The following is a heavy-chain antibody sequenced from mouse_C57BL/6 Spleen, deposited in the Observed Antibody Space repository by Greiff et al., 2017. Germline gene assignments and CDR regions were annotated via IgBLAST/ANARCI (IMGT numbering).Heavy chain of an antibody. Sequence: VQLKESGPGLVKPSQSLSLTCSVTGYSITSGYYWNWIRQFPGNKLEWMGYISYDGSNNYNPSLKNRISITRDTSKNQFFLKLNSVTTEDTATYYCARARAAQATGAMDYWGQGTSVTVSS. CDR1: GYSITSGYY. CDR2: ISYDGSN. J-gene: IGHJ4*01. V-gene: IGHV3-6*01. CDR3: ARARAAQATGAMDY. D-gene: IGHD3-2*02.